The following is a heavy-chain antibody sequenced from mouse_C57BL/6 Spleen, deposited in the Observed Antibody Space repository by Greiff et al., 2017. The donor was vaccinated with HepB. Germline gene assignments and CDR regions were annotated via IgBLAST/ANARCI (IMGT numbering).Heavy chain of an antibody. CDR2: IYPRSGNT. CDR1: GYTFTSYG. V-gene: IGHV1-81*01. CDR3: ARERDYYGSPWYFDY. J-gene: IGHJ2*01. D-gene: IGHD1-1*01. Sequence: VQLQQSGAELARPGASVKLSCKASGYTFTSYGISWVKQRTGQGLEWIGEIYPRSGNTYYNEKFKGKATLTADKSSSTAYMELRSLTSEDSAVYFCARERDYYGSPWYFDYWGQGTTLTVSS.